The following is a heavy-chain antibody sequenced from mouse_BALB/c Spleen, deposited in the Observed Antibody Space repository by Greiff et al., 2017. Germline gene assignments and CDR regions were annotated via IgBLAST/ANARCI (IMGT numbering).Heavy chain of an antibody. D-gene: IGHD2-4*01. J-gene: IGHJ3*01. CDR2: INPYNGGT. CDR1: GYSFTGYT. V-gene: IGHV1-18*01. Sequence: EVQGVESGPELVKPGASMKISCKASGYSFTGYTMNWVKQSHGKNLEWIGLINPYNGGTSYNQKFKGKATLTVDKSSSTAYMELLSLTSEDSAVYYCARPGYDYDDGSWFAYWGQGTLVTVSA. CDR3: ARPGYDYDDGSWFAY.